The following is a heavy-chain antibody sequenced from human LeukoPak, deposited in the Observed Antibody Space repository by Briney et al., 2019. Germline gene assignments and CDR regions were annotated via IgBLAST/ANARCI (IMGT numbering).Heavy chain of an antibody. V-gene: IGHV3-30*18. CDR1: GFTFSSYG. CDR3: AKDRAAGYGSGWDYYYGMDV. D-gene: IGHD3-10*01. CDR2: ISYDGSNK. Sequence: GGSLRLSCAASGFTFSSYGMYWVRQAPGKGLEWVAVISYDGSNKYYADSVKGRFTISRDNSKNTLYLQMNSLRAEDTAVYYCAKDRAAGYGSGWDYYYGMDVWGKGTTVTVSS. J-gene: IGHJ6*04.